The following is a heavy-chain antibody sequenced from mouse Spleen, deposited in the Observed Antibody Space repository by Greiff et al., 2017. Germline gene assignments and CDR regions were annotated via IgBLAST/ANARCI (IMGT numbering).Heavy chain of an antibody. J-gene: IGHJ2*01. Sequence: EVQLQQSGPVLVKPGASVKMSCKASGYTFTDYYMNWVKQSHGKSLEWIGVINPYNGGTSYNQKFKGKATLTVDKSSSTAYMELNSLTSEDSAVYYCARWTITTATDYWGQGTTLTVSS. CDR1: GYTFTDYY. V-gene: IGHV1-19*01. CDR2: INPYNGGT. D-gene: IGHD1-2*01. CDR3: ARWTITTATDY.